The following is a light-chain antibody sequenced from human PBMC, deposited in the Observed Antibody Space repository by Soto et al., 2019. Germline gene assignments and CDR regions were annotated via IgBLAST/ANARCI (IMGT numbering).Light chain of an antibody. CDR1: QSVTNSY. CDR3: QQYNKWRT. J-gene: IGKJ1*01. V-gene: IGKV3-15*01. Sequence: EIVMTQSPVTLSVSPGERATLSCRSSQSVTNSYLAWYQQKPGQAPRFVIYGASARASGIPARFSGSGSGTEFTLTIDSLQSEDFAVYYCQQYNKWRTFGQGTKVDIK. CDR2: GAS.